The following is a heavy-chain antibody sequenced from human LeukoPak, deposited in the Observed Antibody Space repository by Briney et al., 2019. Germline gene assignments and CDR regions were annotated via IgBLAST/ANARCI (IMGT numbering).Heavy chain of an antibody. J-gene: IGHJ4*02. V-gene: IGHV1-2*02. CDR2: INPNSGGT. D-gene: IGHD5-18*01. CDR3: ARVKKVDTAMAGFDY. CDR1: GYTFTGYY. Sequence: GASVKVSCKASGYTFTGYYMHWVRQAPGQGLEWMGWINPNSGGTNYAQKFQGRVTMTRDTSISTAYMELSRLRSDDTAVYYCARVKKVDTAMAGFDYWGQGTLVTVSP.